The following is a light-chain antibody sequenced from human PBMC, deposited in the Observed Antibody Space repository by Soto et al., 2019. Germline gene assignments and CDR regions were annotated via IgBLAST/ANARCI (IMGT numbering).Light chain of an antibody. V-gene: IGKV1-5*01. CDR3: QQYHTYRT. CDR2: DAS. Sequence: DIQMTQSPSTLSASIGDRVIMSSRASQSISHWLAWYQQKPGKAPKLLISDASILESGVPSRFSGSTSGTEFTLTISSLQPDDFATYYCQQYHTYRTFGQGTKVDIK. CDR1: QSISHW. J-gene: IGKJ1*01.